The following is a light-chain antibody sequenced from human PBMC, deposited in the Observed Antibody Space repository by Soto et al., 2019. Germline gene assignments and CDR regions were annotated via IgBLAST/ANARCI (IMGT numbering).Light chain of an antibody. CDR3: QQYNNWPQYT. V-gene: IGKV3-15*01. CDR2: GAS. J-gene: IGKJ2*01. Sequence: IVMTQSPATLSVSPGERATLSCRASQTVSSDLAWYQQKPGQAPRLLMYGASTRAADVPARFSGSGSGTEFPTTISRLESEAFGVYYCQQYNNWPQYTFGQGTKVDIK. CDR1: QTVSSD.